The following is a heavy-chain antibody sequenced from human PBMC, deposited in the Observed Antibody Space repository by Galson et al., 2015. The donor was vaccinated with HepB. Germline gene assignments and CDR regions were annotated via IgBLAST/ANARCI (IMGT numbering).Heavy chain of an antibody. CDR3: VRERIILLSYYGVDV. D-gene: IGHD2-15*01. CDR1: GFTFSNYH. J-gene: IGHJ6*02. CDR2: ISGSSTYI. V-gene: IGHV3-21*01. Sequence: SLRLSCAASGFTFSNYHMNWVRQAPGKGLEWVSSISGSSTYIYYADSVKGRFTISRDNAKNSLYLQMNSLRVEDTAVYYCVRERIILLSYYGVDVWGQGTTVTVSS.